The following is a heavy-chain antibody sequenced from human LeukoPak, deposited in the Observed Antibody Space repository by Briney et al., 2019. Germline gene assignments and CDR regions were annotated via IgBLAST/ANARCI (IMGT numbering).Heavy chain of an antibody. CDR1: GFTFSSYA. Sequence: GGSLRLSCAASGFTFSSYAMHWVRQAPGKGPEWVAVISYDGSNKYYADSVKGRFTISRDNSKNTLYLQMNSLRAEDTAVYYCAGGDYGAFDIWGQGTMVTVSS. V-gene: IGHV3-30-3*01. CDR3: AGGDYGAFDI. D-gene: IGHD4-17*01. J-gene: IGHJ3*02. CDR2: ISYDGSNK.